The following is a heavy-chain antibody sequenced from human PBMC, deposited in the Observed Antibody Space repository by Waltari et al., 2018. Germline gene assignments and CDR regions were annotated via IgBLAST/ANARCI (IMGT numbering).Heavy chain of an antibody. CDR3: ARGPIAMIIGNAFDI. CDR1: GFTFSSYW. CDR2: IKQDGSEK. D-gene: IGHD3-22*01. J-gene: IGHJ3*02. V-gene: IGHV3-7*01. Sequence: EVQLVESGGGLVQPGGSLRLSCAASGFTFSSYWMTWVRKAPGKGLEWVAKIKQDGSEKYYVDSVKGRFTISRDNAKNSLYLQMNSLRDEDTAVYYCARGPIAMIIGNAFDIWGQGTMVTVSS.